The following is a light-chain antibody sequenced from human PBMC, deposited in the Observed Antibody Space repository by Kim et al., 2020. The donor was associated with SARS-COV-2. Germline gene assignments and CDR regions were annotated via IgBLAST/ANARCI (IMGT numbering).Light chain of an antibody. CDR1: SSNIGSNT. J-gene: IGLJ2*01. CDR2: GNN. Sequence: QSVLTQPPSASGTHGQRVTISCSGSSSNIGSNTVNWYQQLPGAAPKVLIYGNNQRPSGVPDRFSGSKSGTSASLAISGLQSEDEADYYCAAWDDSLNGVVFGGGTQLTVL. V-gene: IGLV1-44*01. CDR3: AAWDDSLNGVV.